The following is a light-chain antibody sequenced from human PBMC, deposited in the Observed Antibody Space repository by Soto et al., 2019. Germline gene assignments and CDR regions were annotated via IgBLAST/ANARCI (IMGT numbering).Light chain of an antibody. Sequence: EIVLTQSPGTLSLSPGERATLSCRASQSVSSRYFAWYQQRPGQAPRLLIYDASSRATGIPDRFSGGGSRIDFTLTISRLEPEDFAVYFCQQYSSPLTFGGGTKVEIK. CDR1: QSVSSRY. CDR2: DAS. CDR3: QQYSSPLT. V-gene: IGKV3-20*01. J-gene: IGKJ4*01.